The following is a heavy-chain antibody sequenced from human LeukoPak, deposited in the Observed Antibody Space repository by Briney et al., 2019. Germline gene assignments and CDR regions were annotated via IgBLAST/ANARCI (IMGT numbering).Heavy chain of an antibody. D-gene: IGHD2/OR15-2a*01. Sequence: SETLSLTCTVSGASVRSDHWNWIRQSPGKGLEWIAYMHGSGSPNYNPSLASRPTLSVDATENLLSLKLTSVTAADTAVYFCARDLSVNAFDIWGQGTLVTVSS. CDR2: MHGSGSP. CDR1: GASVRSDH. V-gene: IGHV4-59*02. J-gene: IGHJ3*02. CDR3: ARDLSVNAFDI.